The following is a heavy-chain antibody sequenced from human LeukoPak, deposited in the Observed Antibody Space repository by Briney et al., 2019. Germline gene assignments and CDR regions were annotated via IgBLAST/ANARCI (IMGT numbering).Heavy chain of an antibody. Sequence: ASVKVSCKASGYTFTSYAMNWVRQAPGQGLEWMGWINTNTGNPTYAQGFTGRLVFSLDTSVSTAYLQIISLKAEDTAVYYCARGSSSSPGYYYYGMDVWGQGTTVTVSS. CDR2: INTNTGNP. CDR1: GYTFTSYA. J-gene: IGHJ6*02. V-gene: IGHV7-4-1*02. CDR3: ARGSSSSPGYYYYGMDV. D-gene: IGHD6-13*01.